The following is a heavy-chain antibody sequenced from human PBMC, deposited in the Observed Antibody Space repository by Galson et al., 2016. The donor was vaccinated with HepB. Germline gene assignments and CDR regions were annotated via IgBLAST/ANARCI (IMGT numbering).Heavy chain of an antibody. CDR1: GFTFSSYA. CDR2: ISGSGGST. Sequence: SLRLSCAASGFTFSSYAMSWVRQAPGKGLEWVSAISGSGGSTYYADTVKGRFTISRDNSRNTLYLQMNSLRPEDTAVYYGALTIGRRYSTSWYNPHFQHWGQGTLVTVSS. D-gene: IGHD6-13*01. J-gene: IGHJ1*01. CDR3: ALTIGRRYSTSWYNPHFQH. V-gene: IGHV3-23*01.